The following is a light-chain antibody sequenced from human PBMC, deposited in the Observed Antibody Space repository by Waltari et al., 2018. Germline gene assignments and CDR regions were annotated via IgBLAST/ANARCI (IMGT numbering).Light chain of an antibody. J-gene: IGLJ3*02. Sequence: QSALTQPRSVSGSPGQSVTISCTGTSSDVGTYKYVSWHQQHPGQAPKLIIFDVSKRPSGDPDRFSGSKSGDTASLTISGLQAEDEADYYCCSYTVSNTLLFGGGTKLTVL. CDR1: SSDVGTYKY. CDR2: DVS. V-gene: IGLV2-11*01. CDR3: CSYTVSNTLL.